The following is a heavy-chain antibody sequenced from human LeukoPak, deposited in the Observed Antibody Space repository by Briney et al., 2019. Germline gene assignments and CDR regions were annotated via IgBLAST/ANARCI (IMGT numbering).Heavy chain of an antibody. J-gene: IGHJ4*02. Sequence: RASVKVSCKASGYTFTSYGISWVRQAPGQGLEWMGWTSAYNGNTNYAQKLQGRVTMTTDTPTSTAYMELRSLRSDDTAVYYCARDTKPSKIAVAAYWGQGTLVTVSS. V-gene: IGHV1-18*01. CDR2: TSAYNGNT. D-gene: IGHD6-19*01. CDR1: GYTFTSYG. CDR3: ARDTKPSKIAVAAY.